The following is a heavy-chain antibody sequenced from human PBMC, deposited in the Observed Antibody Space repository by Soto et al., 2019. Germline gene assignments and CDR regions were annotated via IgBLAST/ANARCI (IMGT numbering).Heavy chain of an antibody. CDR3: ARKGYIGNFAMAV. V-gene: IGHV1-18*04. J-gene: IGHJ6*02. Sequence: ASVKVSCKASGYTFKSYDVMWVRKAPGQGLEWMGWISGHNGKADYAENFQGRVIMTTDTSTATASMDLRGLRSDDTAVYYCARKGYIGNFAMAVWRQGTTVTVSS. CDR2: ISGHNGKA. D-gene: IGHD5-12*01. CDR1: GYTFKSYD.